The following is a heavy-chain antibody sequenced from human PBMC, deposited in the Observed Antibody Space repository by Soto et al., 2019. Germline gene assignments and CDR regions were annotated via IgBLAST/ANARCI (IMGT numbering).Heavy chain of an antibody. D-gene: IGHD3-22*01. CDR2: IYYSGST. CDR3: ARGAYYFDSSGYFD. CDR1: GGSISSGGYY. Sequence: SETLSLTCTVSGGSISSGGYYWIWIRQHPGKGLEWIGYIYYSGSTSYNPSLKSRVTISLATSKNQFSLKLSSVTAADTAVYYCARGAYYFDSSGYFDWGQGILVTVSS. J-gene: IGHJ4*02. V-gene: IGHV4-31*03.